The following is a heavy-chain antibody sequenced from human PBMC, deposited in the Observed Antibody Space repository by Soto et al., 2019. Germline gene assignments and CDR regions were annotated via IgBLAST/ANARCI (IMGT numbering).Heavy chain of an antibody. CDR2: ISSGTPTT. D-gene: IGHD6-13*01. CDR3: ARGGAGRPDY. J-gene: IGHJ4*02. Sequence: VQLVNSGGGLVQPGGSLRLSCAASGFTFSSYGMNWVRQAPGKGLEWVSYISSGTPTTNYADSVKGRFTISRDNAKSSLYLQLNSLRDDDTAVYYCARGGAGRPDYWGQGTLVTVSS. V-gene: IGHV3-48*02. CDR1: GFTFSSYG.